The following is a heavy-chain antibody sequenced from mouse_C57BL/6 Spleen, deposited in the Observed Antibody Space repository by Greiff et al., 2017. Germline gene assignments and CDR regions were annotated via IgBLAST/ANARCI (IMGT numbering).Heavy chain of an antibody. CDR3: VYGNFLYYFDY. V-gene: IGHV1-42*01. J-gene: IGHJ2*01. D-gene: IGHD2-10*02. CDR1: GYSFTGYY. Sequence: EVKLQESGPELVKPGASVKISCKASGYSFTGYYMNWVKQSPEKSLEWIGEINPSTGGTTYNQKFKAKATLTVDKSSSTAYMQLKSLTSEDSAVYYCVYGNFLYYFDYWGQGTTLTVSS. CDR2: INPSTGGT.